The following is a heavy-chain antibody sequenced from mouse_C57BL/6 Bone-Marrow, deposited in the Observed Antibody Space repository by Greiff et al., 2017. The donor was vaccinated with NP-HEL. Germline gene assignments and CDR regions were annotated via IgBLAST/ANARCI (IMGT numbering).Heavy chain of an antibody. CDR2: IWSDGST. D-gene: IGHD1-1*01. CDR3: ARDYYGSSYSFAY. J-gene: IGHJ3*01. Sequence: QVQLKESGPGLVAPSQSLSITCTVSGFSLTSYGVHWVRQPPGKGLEWLVVIWSDGSTTYNSALKSRLSISKDNSKSQVFLKMNSLQTDDTAMYYCARDYYGSSYSFAYWGQGTLVTVSA. V-gene: IGHV2-6*03. CDR1: GFSLTSYG.